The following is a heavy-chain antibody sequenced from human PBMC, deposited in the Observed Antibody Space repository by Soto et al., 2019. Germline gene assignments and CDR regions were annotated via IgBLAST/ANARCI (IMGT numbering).Heavy chain of an antibody. CDR1: GGTFSSYA. Sequence: QVQLVQSGAEVKKPGSSVKVSCKASGGTFSSYAISWVRQAPGQGLEWMGGIIPIFGTANYAQKFQGRVTITADESTSTAYMELSSLRSEDTAVYYCAISPATYDSSCYYYYFDYWGQGTLVTVSS. V-gene: IGHV1-69*01. D-gene: IGHD3-22*01. CDR3: AISPATYDSSCYYYYFDY. J-gene: IGHJ4*02. CDR2: IIPIFGTA.